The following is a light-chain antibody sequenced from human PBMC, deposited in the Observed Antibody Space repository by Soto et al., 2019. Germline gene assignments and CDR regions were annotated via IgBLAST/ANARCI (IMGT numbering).Light chain of an antibody. V-gene: IGLV2-14*03. CDR3: NSYASSSTPVV. CDR1: SSDVGGYNY. CDR2: DVR. J-gene: IGLJ2*01. Sequence: QSALTQPASVSGSPEQSITISCTGTSSDVGGYNYVSWYQQHPGKAPKLMIYDVRNRPSGVSNRFSGSKSGNTASLTISGLQAEDEADYYCNSYASSSTPVVFGGGTKLTVL.